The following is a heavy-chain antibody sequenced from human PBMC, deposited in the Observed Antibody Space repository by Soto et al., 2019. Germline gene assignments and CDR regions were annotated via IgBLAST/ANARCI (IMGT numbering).Heavy chain of an antibody. D-gene: IGHD2-15*01. CDR3: AKAGGGCSGGSCYSSPTWYYMDV. CDR2: ISYDGSNK. J-gene: IGHJ6*03. V-gene: IGHV3-30*18. CDR1: GFTFSSYG. Sequence: GGSLRLSCAASGFTFSSYGMHWVRQAPGKGLEWVAVISYDGSNKYYADSVKGRFTISRDNSKNTLYLQMNSLIAEDTAWYYCAKAGGGCSGGSCYSSPTWYYMDVWGKGTTVTVSS.